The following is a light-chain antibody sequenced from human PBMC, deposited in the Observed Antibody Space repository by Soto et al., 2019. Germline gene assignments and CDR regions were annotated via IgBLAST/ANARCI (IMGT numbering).Light chain of an antibody. CDR1: QSVRSN. CDR3: QQYNEWPPFT. CDR2: AAS. J-gene: IGKJ5*01. Sequence: EKVMTQSPATLSVSPGERATLSCRASQSVRSNLAWYQQKPGQAPRLVIYAASTRATGIPDRFSGSVSGTEFTLTISSLQSEDFAVYYCQQYNEWPPFTFGQGTRLEIK. V-gene: IGKV3-15*01.